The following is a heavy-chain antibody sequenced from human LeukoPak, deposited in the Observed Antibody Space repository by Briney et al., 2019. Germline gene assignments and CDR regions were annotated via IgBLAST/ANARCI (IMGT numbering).Heavy chain of an antibody. CDR1: GFTFSSYA. D-gene: IGHD5-12*01. Sequence: GGSLRLSCAASGFTFSSYAMSSVRQAPGKGLEWVSAISGSGASTYYADSVKGRFTISRDNSKNALYLQMNSLRAEDTAVYYCAKEGYSGYDFSGYYYGMDVWGQGTTVTVSS. CDR2: ISGSGAST. CDR3: AKEGYSGYDFSGYYYGMDV. V-gene: IGHV3-23*01. J-gene: IGHJ6*02.